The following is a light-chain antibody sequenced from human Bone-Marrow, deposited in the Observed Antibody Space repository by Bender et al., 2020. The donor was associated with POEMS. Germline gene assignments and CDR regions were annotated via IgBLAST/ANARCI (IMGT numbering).Light chain of an antibody. CDR3: AAWDDSLNGWV. V-gene: IGLV1-50*01. Sequence: QSVLTQPPSVSGAPGQRVTISCTGSSSNTGSGYDINWYQHLPGTAPKLLIYGYNNRPSGVSDRVSGSKSGTSASLAISGLQSEDEADYYCAAWDDSLNGWVFGGGTKLTVL. J-gene: IGLJ3*02. CDR2: GYN. CDR1: SSNTGSGYD.